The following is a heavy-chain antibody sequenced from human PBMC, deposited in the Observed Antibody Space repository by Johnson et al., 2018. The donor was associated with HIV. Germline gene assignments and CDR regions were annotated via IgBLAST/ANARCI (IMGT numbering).Heavy chain of an antibody. D-gene: IGHD6-13*01. CDR3: ARVFLGSSWYSDAFDI. Sequence: QVQLVESGGGVVQPGRSLRLSCAASGFTFSSYAMHWVRQAPGKGLEWVAVISYDGSYKYYADSVKGRFTLARDNSKNTLYLQMNSLSAEDTAVYYCARVFLGSSWYSDAFDIWGQGTMVTVSS. CDR1: GFTFSSYA. J-gene: IGHJ3*02. CDR2: ISYDGSYK. V-gene: IGHV3-30-3*01.